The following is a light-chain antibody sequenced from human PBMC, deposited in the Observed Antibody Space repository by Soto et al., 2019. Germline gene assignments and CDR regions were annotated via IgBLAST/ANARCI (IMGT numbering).Light chain of an antibody. CDR2: KVS. V-gene: IGLV2-14*01. J-gene: IGLJ1*01. CDR1: SSDVGGYNY. Sequence: QSALTQPASVSGSPGQSITISCTGTSSDVGGYNYVSWYQQHPGKAPKLMIYKVSDRPSGVSNRFSGSKSGNTASLTISGLQAEDEADYYCSSYTSISTSVFGTGTKVTVL. CDR3: SSYTSISTSV.